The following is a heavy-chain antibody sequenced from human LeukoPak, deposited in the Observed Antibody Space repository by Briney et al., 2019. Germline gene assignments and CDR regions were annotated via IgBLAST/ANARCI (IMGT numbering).Heavy chain of an antibody. Sequence: LRFCYAVAEFTISKQWMYWRRKVGSRLVLLGSRIKNDWSATAYADSVKGRFTISRDNARNTLYLQMNSLRVEDTATYYCARTAYYDGDDGITYYRHFESWGQGTLVTVSS. CDR1: EFTISKQW. CDR3: ARTAYYDGDDGITYYRHFES. J-gene: IGHJ4*02. CDR2: IKNDWSAT. D-gene: IGHD3-22*01. V-gene: IGHV3-74*01.